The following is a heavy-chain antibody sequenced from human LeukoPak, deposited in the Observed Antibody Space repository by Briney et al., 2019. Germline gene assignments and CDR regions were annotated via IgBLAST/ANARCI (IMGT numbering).Heavy chain of an antibody. CDR2: INHSGST. V-gene: IGHV4-34*01. CDR1: GGSFSGYY. D-gene: IGHD3-3*01. CDR3: ARASYDSFYYYYGMDV. J-gene: IGHJ6*02. Sequence: PSETLSLTCAVYGGSFSGYYWSWIRQPPGKGLEWIGEINHSGSTNYNPSLKSRVTISVDTSKNQFSLKLSSVTAADTAVYYCARASYDSFYYYYGMDVWGQGTTVTVSS.